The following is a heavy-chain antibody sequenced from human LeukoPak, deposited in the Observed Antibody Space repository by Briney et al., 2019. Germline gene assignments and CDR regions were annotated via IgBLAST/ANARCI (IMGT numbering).Heavy chain of an antibody. CDR2: SNPDGSST. Sequence: GGSLRLSCAASGFTFSSSWMHWVRQAPGKGLVWVSRSNPDGSSTTYADSVQGRFTISRDNAKNTLYLQMNSLRAEDTAIYFCARGVNGNSDYWGQGTLVTVSS. J-gene: IGHJ4*02. CDR3: ARGVNGNSDY. CDR1: GFTFSSSW. V-gene: IGHV3-74*01. D-gene: IGHD2-8*01.